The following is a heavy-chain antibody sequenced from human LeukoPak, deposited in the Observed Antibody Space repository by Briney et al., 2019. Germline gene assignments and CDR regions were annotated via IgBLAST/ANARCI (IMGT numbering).Heavy chain of an antibody. CDR1: GFTFSDYY. J-gene: IGHJ4*02. CDR3: ARALSYYYDSSGYYGY. D-gene: IGHD3-22*01. CDR2: ISSSGSTI. Sequence: GGSLRLSCAASGFTFSDYYMSWIRQAPGKGLEWVSYISSSGSTIYYADSVKGRFTISRDNVKNPLYLQMNSLRAEDTVVYYCARALSYYYDSSGYYGYWGQGTLVTVSS. V-gene: IGHV3-11*01.